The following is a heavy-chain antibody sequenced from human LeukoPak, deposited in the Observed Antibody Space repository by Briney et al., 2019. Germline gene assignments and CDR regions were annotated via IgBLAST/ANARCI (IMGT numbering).Heavy chain of an antibody. V-gene: IGHV3-30*02. Sequence: PGGSLRLSCAASGFTFSTYGMHWVRQAPGKGLEWVAFIRYDGSNKYYADSVKGRFTISRDNSKNTLYLQMNGLRAEDTAVYYCARGQLELLSDYYYYMDVWGKGTTVTVSS. CDR1: GFTFSTYG. J-gene: IGHJ6*03. CDR3: ARGQLELLSDYYYYMDV. CDR2: IRYDGSNK. D-gene: IGHD1-1*01.